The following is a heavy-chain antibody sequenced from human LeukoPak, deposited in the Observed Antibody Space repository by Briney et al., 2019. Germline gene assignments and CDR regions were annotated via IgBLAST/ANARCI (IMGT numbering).Heavy chain of an antibody. CDR3: ARDYGSSSGFDY. CDR1: GFAFDEHG. CDR2: INWSGGST. J-gene: IGHJ4*02. V-gene: IGHV3-20*04. Sequence: GGSLRLSCTASGFAFDEHGMSWVRQVPGKGLEWVSGINWSGGSTGYADPLRGRFTISRDNSKNTLYLQMNSLRAEDTAVYYCARDYGSSSGFDYWGQGTLVTVSS. D-gene: IGHD6-6*01.